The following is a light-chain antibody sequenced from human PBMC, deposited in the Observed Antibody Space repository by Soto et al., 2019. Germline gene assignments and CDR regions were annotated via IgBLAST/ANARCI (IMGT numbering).Light chain of an antibody. V-gene: IGLV2-8*01. CDR1: SSDVGGYNY. CDR2: EVN. J-gene: IGLJ3*02. Sequence: QSVLTQPPSAAGSPGQSVTISCTGTSSDVGGYNYVSRFQPHPGKAPKFMIYEVNKRPSGVPDRFSGSKSGSTASLTVSGLQAEAEADYYCSSYAGSNKWVFGGGTKLTVL. CDR3: SSYAGSNKWV.